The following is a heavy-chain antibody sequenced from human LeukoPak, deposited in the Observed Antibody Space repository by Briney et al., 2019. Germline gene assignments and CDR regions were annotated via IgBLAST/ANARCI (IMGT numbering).Heavy chain of an antibody. D-gene: IGHD3-3*01. V-gene: IGHV4-39*07. CDR3: ARGVFELRFLEWLGFDY. J-gene: IGHJ4*02. CDR1: GGSISSSSYY. CDR2: IYYSGST. Sequence: SETLSLTCTVSGGSISSSSYYWGWIRQPPGKGLEWLGSIYYSGSTYYNPSLKSRVTISVDTSKNQFSLKLSSVTAADTAVYYCARGVFELRFLEWLGFDYWGQGTLVTVSS.